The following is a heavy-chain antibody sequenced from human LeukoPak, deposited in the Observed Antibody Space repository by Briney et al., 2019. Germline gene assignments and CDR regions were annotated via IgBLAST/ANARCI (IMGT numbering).Heavy chain of an antibody. CDR2: INHSGST. V-gene: IGHV4-34*01. CDR1: GGSFSGYY. CDR3: ARFRYCTNGVCSAFDI. J-gene: IGHJ3*02. D-gene: IGHD2-8*01. Sequence: MASETLSLTCAVYGGSFSGYYWSWIRQPPGKGLEWIGEINHSGSTNYNPPLKSRVTISVDTSKNQFSLKLSSVTAADTAVYYCARFRYCTNGVCSAFDIWGQGTMVTVSS.